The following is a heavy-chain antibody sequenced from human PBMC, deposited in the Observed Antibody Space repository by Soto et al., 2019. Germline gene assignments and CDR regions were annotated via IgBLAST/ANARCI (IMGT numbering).Heavy chain of an antibody. V-gene: IGHV4-39*01. D-gene: IGHD4-17*01. J-gene: IGHJ5*02. CDR2: VYYTGSA. CDR1: GDSISSSSYY. CDR3: ARPRAAYGDCWA. Sequence: QLQLQESGPGLVKPSETLSLTCAVSGDSISSSSYYWGWIRQPPGKGLEWIGSVYYTGSAFYSPALKSRLTISVDTSKNQCSLKLSSVTAADTAVYYCARPRAAYGDCWAWGQGTLVTVSS.